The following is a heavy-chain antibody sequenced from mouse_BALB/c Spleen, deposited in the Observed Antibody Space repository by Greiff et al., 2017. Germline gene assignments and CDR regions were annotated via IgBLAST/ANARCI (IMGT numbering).Heavy chain of an antibody. CDR2: ILPGSGST. V-gene: IGHV1-9*01. CDR3: ATLDGYYRGFAY. Sequence: VNVVESGAELMKPGASVKISCKATGYTFSSYWIEWVKQRPGHGLEWIGEILPGSGSTNYNEKFKGKATFTADTSSNTAYMQLSSLTSEDSAVYYCATLDGYYRGFAYWGQGTLVTVSA. CDR1: GYTFSSYW. J-gene: IGHJ3*01. D-gene: IGHD2-3*01.